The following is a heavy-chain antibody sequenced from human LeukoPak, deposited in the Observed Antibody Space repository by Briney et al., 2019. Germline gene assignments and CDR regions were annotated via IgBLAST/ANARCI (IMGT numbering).Heavy chain of an antibody. CDR3: AKLSHTMVRGVISYFDY. V-gene: IGHV3-23*01. J-gene: IGHJ4*02. CDR1: GFTFSSYA. CDR2: ISGSGGST. D-gene: IGHD3-10*01. Sequence: GGSLRLSCAASGFTFSSYAMHWVRQAPGKGLEWVSAISGSGGSTYYADSVKGRFTISRDNSKNTLYLQMNSLRAEDTAVYYCAKLSHTMVRGVISYFDYWGQGTLVTVSS.